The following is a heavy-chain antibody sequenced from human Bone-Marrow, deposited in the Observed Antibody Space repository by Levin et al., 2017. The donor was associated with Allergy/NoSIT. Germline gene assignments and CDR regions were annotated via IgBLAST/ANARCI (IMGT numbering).Heavy chain of an antibody. J-gene: IGHJ4*02. CDR3: ARVNYGFDY. CDR2: VIPIFGAS. CDR1: GYTFNNNA. D-gene: IGHD5-24*01. Sequence: PLASVKVSCKSSGYTFNNNAIAWVRQAPGQGLEWMGGVIPIFGASDYAQKFRGRVTISADKTTTTAYMELNSLTFEDTAVYFCARVNYGFDYWGQGTLVIVSS. V-gene: IGHV1-69*06.